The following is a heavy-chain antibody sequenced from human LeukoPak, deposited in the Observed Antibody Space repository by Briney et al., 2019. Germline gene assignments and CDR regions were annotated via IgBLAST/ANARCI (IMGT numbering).Heavy chain of an antibody. V-gene: IGHV1-3*01. D-gene: IGHD2-21*02. CDR1: GYTFTTYT. CDR2: INAGNGYT. J-gene: IGHJ4*02. CDR3: ARYSGDYYFDY. Sequence: ASVKVSCKASGYTFTTYTMHWVRQAPGQRLEWMGWINAGNGYTKYSQKFQGRVTISRDTSASTAYMELSSLRSEDTAVYYCARYSGDYYFDYWGQGTMVTVSS.